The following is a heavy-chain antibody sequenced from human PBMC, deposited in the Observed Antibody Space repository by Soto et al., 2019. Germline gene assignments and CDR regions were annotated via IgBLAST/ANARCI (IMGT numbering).Heavy chain of an antibody. Sequence: PSETLSLTCAVYGGSFSGYYWSWIRQPPGKGLEWIGEINHSGSTNYNPSLKSRVTISVDTSKNQFSLKLSSVTAADTAVYYCASRYGPSEFDHWGQGSLVTVSS. CDR3: ASRYGPSEFDH. D-gene: IGHD3-9*01. J-gene: IGHJ4*02. V-gene: IGHV4-34*01. CDR1: GGSFSGYY. CDR2: INHSGST.